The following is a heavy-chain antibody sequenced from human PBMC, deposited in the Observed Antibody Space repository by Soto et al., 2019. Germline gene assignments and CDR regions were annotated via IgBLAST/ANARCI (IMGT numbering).Heavy chain of an antibody. CDR3: AKGERGVYYYNCSGYYHVGY. Sequence: PGGSLRLSCAASGFTFSSYAMSWVRQAPGKGLEWVSAISGSGGSTYYADPVKGRFTISRDNSKNTLYLQMNILRAENTAVYYFAKGERGVYYYNCSGYYHVGYWGQGTLVHVSS. V-gene: IGHV3-23*01. D-gene: IGHD3-22*01. CDR1: GFTFSSYA. CDR2: ISGSGGST. J-gene: IGHJ4*02.